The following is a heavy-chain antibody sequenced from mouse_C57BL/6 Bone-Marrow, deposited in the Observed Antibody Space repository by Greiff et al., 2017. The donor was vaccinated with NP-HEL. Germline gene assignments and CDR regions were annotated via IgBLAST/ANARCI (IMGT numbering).Heavy chain of an antibody. V-gene: IGHV1-59*01. J-gene: IGHJ2*01. D-gene: IGHD2-10*01. CDR3: ARGAYPDY. CDR1: GYSFTSYW. Sequence: QVQLQQPGPELVRPGTSVKLSCKASGYSFTSYWMHWVKQRPGQGLEWIGVIDPSDSFSNYNQNFTGKAKLTVDTSSSTAYMQLSSLASEDYAFYYCARGAYPDYWGKGTTLTVAS. CDR2: IDPSDSFS.